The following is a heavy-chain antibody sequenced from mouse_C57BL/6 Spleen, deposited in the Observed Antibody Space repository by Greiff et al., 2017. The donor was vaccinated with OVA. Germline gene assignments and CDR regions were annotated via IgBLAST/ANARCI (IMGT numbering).Heavy chain of an antibody. V-gene: IGHV2-3*01. D-gene: IGHD1-1*01. CDR2: IWGDGST. J-gene: IGHJ1*03. CDR3: AKEGVYYYGSSSYWYFDV. Sequence: VQLVESGPGLVAPSQSLSITCTVSGFSLTSYGVSWVRQPSGKGLEWLGVIWGDGSTNYHSALISRLSISKDNSKSQVFIKLNSLQTDDTATYYCAKEGVYYYGSSSYWYFDVWGTGTTVTVSS. CDR1: GFSLTSYG.